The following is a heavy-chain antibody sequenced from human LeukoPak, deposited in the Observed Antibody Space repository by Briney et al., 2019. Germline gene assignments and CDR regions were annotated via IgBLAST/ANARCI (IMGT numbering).Heavy chain of an antibody. D-gene: IGHD2-2*01. V-gene: IGHV3-33*01. CDR3: ARAISPPAGMDV. J-gene: IGHJ6*02. CDR2: IWYDGSNK. Sequence: PGGSLRLSCAASGFTFSSYGMHWVRQAPGKGLEWVAVIWYDGSNKYYADSVKGRFTISRDNSKNTLYLQMNSLRAEDTAAYYCARAISPPAGMDVWGQGTTVTVSS. CDR1: GFTFSSYG.